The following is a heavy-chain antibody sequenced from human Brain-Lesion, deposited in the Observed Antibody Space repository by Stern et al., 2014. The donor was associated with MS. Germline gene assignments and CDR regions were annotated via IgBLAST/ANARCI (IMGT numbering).Heavy chain of an antibody. CDR3: ARGERWFDS. J-gene: IGHJ5*01. CDR2: VNNDGRRT. Sequence: EVQLLESGGGLVQPGGSLRLSCAASGFTFSNYWVHWVRQAPGKGLVWVSRVNNDGRRTSYADSVKGRFTMSRDNAKNTLYLQMNSLRVEDTAIYYCARGERWFDSWGQGTLVTVSS. V-gene: IGHV3-74*01. CDR1: GFTFSNYW.